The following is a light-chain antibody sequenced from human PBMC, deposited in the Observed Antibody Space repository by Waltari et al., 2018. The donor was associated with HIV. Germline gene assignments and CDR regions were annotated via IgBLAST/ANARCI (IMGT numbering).Light chain of an antibody. J-gene: IGLJ3*02. Sequence: QSALIQPASVSGSPGQSITISCTGTSGDAGSYNLVSWYQPHPGKAPKLLSSEVNKRPSGVSSRFSVSKSGTTASLTISGLQAEDEADYYCCSYVGRVFGGGTKLTVL. V-gene: IGLV2-23*02. CDR3: CSYVGRV. CDR2: EVN. CDR1: SGDAGSYNL.